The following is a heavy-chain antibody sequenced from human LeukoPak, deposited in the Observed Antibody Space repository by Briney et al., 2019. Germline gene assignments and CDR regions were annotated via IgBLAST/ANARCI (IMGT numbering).Heavy chain of an antibody. V-gene: IGHV4-39*07. D-gene: IGHD3-22*01. Sequence: SETLSLTCTVSGGSIISNDYYWGWIRQPPGKGLEWIGTIYYSGSTYYNPSLKSRVTISVDTSKNQFSLKLSSVTAADTAVYYCARGLRYYYDSSGYRLFDYWGQGTLVTVSS. CDR1: GGSIISNDYY. CDR2: IYYSGST. J-gene: IGHJ4*02. CDR3: ARGLRYYYDSSGYRLFDY.